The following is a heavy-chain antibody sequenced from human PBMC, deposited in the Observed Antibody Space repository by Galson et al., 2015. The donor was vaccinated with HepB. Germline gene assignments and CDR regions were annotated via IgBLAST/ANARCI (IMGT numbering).Heavy chain of an antibody. CDR3: ARGGTTVGATFYYYGLDL. D-gene: IGHD1-26*01. Sequence: ETLSLTCTVSGGSINTYYWTWIRQPPGKGLEYIGYIYYSGSANYNPSLKSRVTISLDTSKNQLSLNLRSVSAADTAVYYCARGGTTVGATFYYYGLDLWGQGTTVTVSS. CDR2: IYYSGSA. V-gene: IGHV4-59*01. J-gene: IGHJ6*02. CDR1: GGSINTYY.